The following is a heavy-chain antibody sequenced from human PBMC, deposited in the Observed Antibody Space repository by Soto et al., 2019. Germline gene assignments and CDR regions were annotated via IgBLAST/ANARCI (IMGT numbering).Heavy chain of an antibody. J-gene: IGHJ6*03. D-gene: IGHD3-10*01. CDR1: GDSVSSNSAA. Sequence: KQSQTLSLTCAISGDSVSSNSAAWNWIRQSPSRGLEWLGRTYYRSKWYNDYAVSVKSRITINPDTSKNQFSLQLNSVTPEDTAVYYCARELSGSGSYYNPPYYYYYMDVWGKGTTVTVSS. CDR2: TYYRSKWYN. CDR3: ARELSGSGSYYNPPYYYYYMDV. V-gene: IGHV6-1*01.